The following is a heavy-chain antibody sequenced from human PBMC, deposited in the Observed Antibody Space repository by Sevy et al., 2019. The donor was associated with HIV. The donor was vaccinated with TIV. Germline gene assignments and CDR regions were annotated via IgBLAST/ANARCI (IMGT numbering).Heavy chain of an antibody. CDR2: LDPEDGET. CDR3: AADRGEDYCSGNSCQRHYYNVLDV. V-gene: IGHV1-24*01. J-gene: IGHJ6*02. Sequence: ASVKVSCKVAGYRLIEVSMHWVRQAPGKGLEWMGHLDPEDGETIYAQKFQGRVTMTEDTSTDTAYMEVSSLRSEDTAVYYCAADRGEDYCSGNSCQRHYYNVLDVWGQGTTVTVSS. CDR1: GYRLIEVS. D-gene: IGHD2-15*01.